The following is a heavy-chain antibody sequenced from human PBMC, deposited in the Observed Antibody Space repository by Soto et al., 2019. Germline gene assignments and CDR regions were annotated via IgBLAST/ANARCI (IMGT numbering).Heavy chain of an antibody. CDR3: ARDSSIAARLFDY. J-gene: IGHJ4*02. D-gene: IGHD6-6*01. CDR1: GFTFSDYY. Sequence: GGSLRLSCAASGFTFSDYYMSWIRQAPGKGLEWVSYISSSGSTIYYADSVKGRFTISRDNAKNSLYLQMNSLRAEDTAVYYCARDSSIAARLFDYWGQGTLVTVSS. CDR2: ISSSGSTI. V-gene: IGHV3-11*01.